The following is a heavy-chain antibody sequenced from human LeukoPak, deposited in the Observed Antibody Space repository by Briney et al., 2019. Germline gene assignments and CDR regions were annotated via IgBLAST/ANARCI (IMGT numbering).Heavy chain of an antibody. CDR3: ARDRYGCSGGSCYYYGMDV. V-gene: IGHV1-69*04. CDR2: IIPILGIA. CDR1: GYTLTELS. D-gene: IGHD2-15*01. J-gene: IGHJ6*02. Sequence: ASVKVSCKVSGYTLTELSMHWVRQAPGKGLEWMGRIIPILGIANYAQKFQGRVTITADKSTSTAYMELSSLRSEDTAVYYCARDRYGCSGGSCYYYGMDVWGQGTTVTVSS.